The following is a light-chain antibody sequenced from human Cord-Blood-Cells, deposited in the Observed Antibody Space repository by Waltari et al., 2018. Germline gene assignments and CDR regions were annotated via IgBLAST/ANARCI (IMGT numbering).Light chain of an antibody. CDR1: SSDVGGYNY. CDR2: DVS. J-gene: IGLJ3*02. CDR3: RSYTSSSTWV. Sequence: QSALTQPASVSGSPGQSITISCTGTSSDVGGYNYVSWDQQHPGKAPKLMIYDVSKRPSGVSNRFSGSKSGNTASLTISRLQAEDEADYYCRSYTSSSTWVFGGGTKLTVL. V-gene: IGLV2-14*01.